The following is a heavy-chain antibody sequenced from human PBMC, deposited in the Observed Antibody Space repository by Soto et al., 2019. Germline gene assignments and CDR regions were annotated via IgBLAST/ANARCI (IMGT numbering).Heavy chain of an antibody. CDR3: ASHGITGTWVYYYGMDV. D-gene: IGHD1-7*01. CDR2: IIPIFDTA. CDR1: GGTFSSYA. V-gene: IGHV1-69*12. J-gene: IGHJ6*02. Sequence: QVQLVQSGAEVKKPGSSVKVSCKASGGTFSSYAISWVRQATGQGLEWMGGIIPIFDTADYAQKFQGRVTITADESTSTAYMELSSLRSEDTAVYYCASHGITGTWVYYYGMDVWGQGTTVTVSS.